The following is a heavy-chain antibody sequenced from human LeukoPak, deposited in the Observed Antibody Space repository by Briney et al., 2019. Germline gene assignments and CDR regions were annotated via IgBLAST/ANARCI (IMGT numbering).Heavy chain of an antibody. CDR2: ISYDGSNK. J-gene: IGHJ4*02. V-gene: IGHV3-30*03. CDR1: GFTFSSYG. D-gene: IGHD2-21*01. CDR3: ATRITLPALWWHFVFDY. Sequence: PGRSLRLSCAASGFTFSSYGMHWVRQAPGKGLEWVAVISYDGSNKYYADSVKGRFTISRDNSKNTLYPQMNSLRAEDTAVYYCATRITLPALWWHFVFDYWGQGTLVTVSS.